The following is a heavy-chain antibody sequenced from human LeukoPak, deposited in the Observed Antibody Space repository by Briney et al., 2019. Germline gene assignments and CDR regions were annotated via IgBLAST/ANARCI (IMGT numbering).Heavy chain of an antibody. CDR2: ISGSYGST. CDR3: AKETYIVVVPGALFDY. V-gene: IGHV3-23*01. D-gene: IGHD2-2*01. J-gene: IGHJ4*02. Sequence: GGSLRLSCAASGFTVSSNYMSWVRQAPGKGLEWVSAISGSYGSTYYADSVKGRFTISRDNSKNTLYLQMNSLRAEDTAIYYCAKETYIVVVPGALFDYWGQGTLVTVSS. CDR1: GFTVSSNY.